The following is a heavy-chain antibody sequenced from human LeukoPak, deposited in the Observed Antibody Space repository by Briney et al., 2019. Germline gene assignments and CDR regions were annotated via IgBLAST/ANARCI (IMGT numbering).Heavy chain of an antibody. D-gene: IGHD6-13*01. CDR2: ISGSGGST. J-gene: IGHJ5*02. Sequence: GGSLRLSCAASGFTFSSYAMSWVRQTPGKGLEGVSAISGSGGSTYYADSVKGRFTISRDNSKNTLYLQMNNLRAEDTAVYYCAKDLAAAAGNWFDPWGQGTLVTVSS. V-gene: IGHV3-23*01. CDR1: GFTFSSYA. CDR3: AKDLAAAAGNWFDP.